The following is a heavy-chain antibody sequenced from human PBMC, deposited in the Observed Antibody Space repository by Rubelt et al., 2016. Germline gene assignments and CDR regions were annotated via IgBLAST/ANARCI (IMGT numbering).Heavy chain of an antibody. CDR3: AREAYSSGWYYAFDI. J-gene: IGHJ3*02. Sequence: QVQLQESGPGLVKPSQTLSLTCTVSGGSISSGGYYWSWIRQHPGKGLEWIGYIYYSGSTYYNPSFKSRVTISVDTSKNQFSRKLSSVTAADTAVYYCAREAYSSGWYYAFDIWGQGTMVTVSS. CDR1: GGSISSGGYY. V-gene: IGHV4-31*03. D-gene: IGHD6-19*01. CDR2: IYYSGST.